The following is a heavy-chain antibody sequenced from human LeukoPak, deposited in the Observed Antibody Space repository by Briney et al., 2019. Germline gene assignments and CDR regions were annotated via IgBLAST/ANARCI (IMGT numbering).Heavy chain of an antibody. CDR3: AREGRGYNGSGRWWFDP. CDR1: GYTFTSYY. CDR2: INPSGGST. V-gene: IGHV1-46*01. Sequence: ASVKVSCKASGYTFTSYYMHWVRQAPGQGLEWMGIINPSGGSTSYAQKFQGRVTMTRDTSTSTVYMELSSLRSEDTAVYYCAREGRGYNGSGRWWFDPWGQGTLVTVSS. D-gene: IGHD3-10*01. J-gene: IGHJ5*02.